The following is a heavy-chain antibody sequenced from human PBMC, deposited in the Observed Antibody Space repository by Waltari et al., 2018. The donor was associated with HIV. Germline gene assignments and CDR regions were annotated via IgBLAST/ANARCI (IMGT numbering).Heavy chain of an antibody. CDR2: LWFEGSKE. CDR3: ARENDPSGSYYYNAFDI. CDR1: GFTFSTYV. D-gene: IGHD3-10*01. Sequence: LVESGGGVVQPGKSLTLSCAASGFTFSTYVFHWFRQVPVKGREWVELLWFEGSKEFYAESVKGRFTISREKSKNTLYLQMNSLRDEETALYHWARENDPSGSYYYNAFDIWGQGTTVTVSS. V-gene: IGHV3-33*01. J-gene: IGHJ3*02.